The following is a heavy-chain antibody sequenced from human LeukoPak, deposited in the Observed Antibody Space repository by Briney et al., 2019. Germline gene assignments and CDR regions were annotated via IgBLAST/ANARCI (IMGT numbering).Heavy chain of an antibody. J-gene: IGHJ4*02. Sequence: GGSLRLSCAASGFTFYSSAMSWVRQAPGKGLEWVSGIFSSSATTNYADSVKGRFTISRDNSKNTLLLQMNSLRAEDTAVYYCAKVGAGYNYSPSDYWGQGTLVTVSS. CDR1: GFTFYSSA. CDR3: AKVGAGYNYSPSDY. V-gene: IGHV3-23*01. D-gene: IGHD5-24*01. CDR2: IFSSSATT.